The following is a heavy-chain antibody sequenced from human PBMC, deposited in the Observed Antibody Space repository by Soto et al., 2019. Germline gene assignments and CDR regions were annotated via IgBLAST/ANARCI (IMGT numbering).Heavy chain of an antibody. D-gene: IGHD3-22*01. CDR2: ISYDGSNK. Sequence: GGSLRLSCAASGFTFSSYAMHWVRQAPGKGLEWVAVISYDGSNKYYADSVKGRFTISRDNSKNTLYLQMNSLRAEDTAVYYCARDPTRYYYDSSPQAAFDIWGQGTMVT. CDR3: ARDPTRYYYDSSPQAAFDI. J-gene: IGHJ3*02. CDR1: GFTFSSYA. V-gene: IGHV3-30-3*01.